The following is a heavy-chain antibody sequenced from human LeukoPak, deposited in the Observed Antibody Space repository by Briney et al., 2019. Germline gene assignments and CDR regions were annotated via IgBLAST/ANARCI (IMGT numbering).Heavy chain of an antibody. D-gene: IGHD6-13*01. CDR1: GYTFTSYG. CDR2: ISAYNGNT. V-gene: IGHV1-18*01. CDR3: ARDRTGSGPAAIIYHGYSSSWYGPGAFDI. J-gene: IGHJ3*02. Sequence: ASVKVSCKASGYTFTSYGISWVRQAPGQGLEWMGWISAYNGNTNYAQKLQGRVTMTTDTSTSTAYMELRSLRSDDTAVYYCARDRTGSGPAAIIYHGYSSSWYGPGAFDIWGQGTMVTVSS.